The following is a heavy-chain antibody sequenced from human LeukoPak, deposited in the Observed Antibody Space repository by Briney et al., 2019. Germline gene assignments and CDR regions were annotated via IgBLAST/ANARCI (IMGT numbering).Heavy chain of an antibody. CDR2: INPNSGGT. J-gene: IGHJ4*02. CDR1: GYTFTGYY. D-gene: IGHD6-19*01. Sequence: ASVKVSCKASGYTFTGYYMHWVRQAPGQGLEWMGWINPNSGGTNYAQKFQGRVTMTRDTSISTAYMELSRLRSDDTPVYYCARSYSSGAGLGFDYWGQGTLVTVSS. CDR3: ARSYSSGAGLGFDY. V-gene: IGHV1-2*02.